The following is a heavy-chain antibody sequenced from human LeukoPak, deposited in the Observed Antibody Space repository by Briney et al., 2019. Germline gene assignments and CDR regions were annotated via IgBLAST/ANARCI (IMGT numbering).Heavy chain of an antibody. V-gene: IGHV4-34*01. CDR1: GGSFSGYY. J-gene: IGHJ4*02. CDR2: INHSGST. D-gene: IGHD6-13*01. Sequence: SETLSLTCAVYGGSFSGYYWSWIRQPPGKGLEWVGEINHSGSTNYNPSLKSRVTISVDTSKNQFSLKLSSVTAADTAVYYCARGRVAAAGKAPTFYYWGQGTLVTVSS. CDR3: ARGRVAAAGKAPTFYY.